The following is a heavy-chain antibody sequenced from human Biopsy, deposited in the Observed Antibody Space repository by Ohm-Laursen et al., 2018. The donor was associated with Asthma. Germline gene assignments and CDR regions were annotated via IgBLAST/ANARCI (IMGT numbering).Heavy chain of an antibody. CDR3: ARGDSSGWSHYYFDY. CDR2: IYSGGTS. Sequence: LSLTCASSGFTVSRDHMFWVRQAPGKGLEWVSVIYSGGTSHTADSVRGRFTISRDFSKNTLHLQMHSLRVEDTAVYYCARGDSSGWSHYYFDYWGQGTLVTVSS. D-gene: IGHD6-19*01. J-gene: IGHJ4*02. V-gene: IGHV3-53*01. CDR1: GFTVSRDH.